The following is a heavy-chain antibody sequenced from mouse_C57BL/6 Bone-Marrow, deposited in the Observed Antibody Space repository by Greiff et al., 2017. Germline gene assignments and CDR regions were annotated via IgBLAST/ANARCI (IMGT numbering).Heavy chain of an antibody. CDR2: SRNKANDYTT. CDR3: ARDAWGLRSWYFDV. J-gene: IGHJ1*03. CDR1: GFTFSDFY. V-gene: IGHV7-1*01. Sequence: EVQGVESGGGLVQSGRSLRLSCATSGFTFSDFYMEWVRQAPGKGLEWIAASRNKANDYTTEYSASVKGRFIVSRDTSQSILYLQMNALRAEDTAIYYCARDAWGLRSWYFDVWGTGTTVTVSS. D-gene: IGHD1-1*01.